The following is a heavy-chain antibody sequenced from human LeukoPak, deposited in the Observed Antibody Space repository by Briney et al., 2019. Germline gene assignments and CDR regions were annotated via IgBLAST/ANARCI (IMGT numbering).Heavy chain of an antibody. V-gene: IGHV1-46*01. CDR2: INPSGGST. D-gene: IGHD6-13*01. CDR1: GYTFTSFY. J-gene: IGHJ4*02. Sequence: ASVKVSCKASGYTFTSFYMHWVRQAPGQGLEWMGVINPSGGSTSYAQKFQGRVTMTRDTSTSTVYMELSSLRSEDTAVYYCARESSWSNYFDYWGQGTLVSVSS. CDR3: ARESSWSNYFDY.